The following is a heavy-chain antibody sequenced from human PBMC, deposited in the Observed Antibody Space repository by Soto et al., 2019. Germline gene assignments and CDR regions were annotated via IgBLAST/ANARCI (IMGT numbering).Heavy chain of an antibody. Sequence: QVQLVQSGAEVKKPGSSVKVSCKASGGTFSSYAISWVRQAPGQGLEWMGGIIPIFGTANYAQKFQGRVTITADESTSTAYMELSSLRSEDTAVYYCASPSYGSGSYYYYYYYGMDVWGQGTTVTVSS. CDR1: GGTFSSYA. V-gene: IGHV1-69*12. D-gene: IGHD3-10*01. J-gene: IGHJ6*02. CDR2: IIPIFGTA. CDR3: ASPSYGSGSYYYYYYYGMDV.